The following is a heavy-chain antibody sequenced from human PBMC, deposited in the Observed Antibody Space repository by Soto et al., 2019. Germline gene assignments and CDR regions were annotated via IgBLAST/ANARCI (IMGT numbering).Heavy chain of an antibody. Sequence: SETLSLTCTVSGGSISSYYWSWIRQPPGKGLEWIGYIYYSGSTNYNPSLKSRVTISVDTSKNQFSLKLSSVTAADTAVYYCARQIVVVPAAMGLGYYYYYKDVWGKGTTVTVSS. D-gene: IGHD2-2*01. CDR1: GGSISSYY. CDR3: ARQIVVVPAAMGLGYYYYYKDV. V-gene: IGHV4-59*08. J-gene: IGHJ6*03. CDR2: IYYSGST.